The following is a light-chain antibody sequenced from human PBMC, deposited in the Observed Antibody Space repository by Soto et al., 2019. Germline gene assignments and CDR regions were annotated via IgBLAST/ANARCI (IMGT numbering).Light chain of an antibody. CDR3: EGGERSRDPPV. CDR2: DDS. CDR1: NIGSKS. J-gene: IGLJ2*01. V-gene: IGLV3-21*02. Sequence: SYELTQPPSVSVAPGQTARITCGGNNIGSKSVHWYQQKPGQAPVLVVYDDSDRPSGIPERFSGSKSGNTATLTISRVEAGDEADYYWEGGERSRDPPVLGGGTKVTVL.